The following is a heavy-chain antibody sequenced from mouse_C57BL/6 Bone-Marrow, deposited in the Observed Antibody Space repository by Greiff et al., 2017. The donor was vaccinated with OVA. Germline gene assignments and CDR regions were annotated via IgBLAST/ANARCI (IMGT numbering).Heavy chain of an antibody. Sequence: QVQLQQPGAELVKPGASVTLSCKASGYTFTSYWMQWVKQRPGQGLEWIGEMDPSDSYTNYNQKFKGKATMTVDTSSSTAYMQLSSLTSEDSAVYYCARERPLYYHRGNYAMDYWGQGTSVTVSS. CDR3: ARERPLYYHRGNYAMDY. D-gene: IGHD1-1*01. V-gene: IGHV1-50*01. J-gene: IGHJ4*01. CDR1: GYTFTSYW. CDR2: MDPSDSYT.